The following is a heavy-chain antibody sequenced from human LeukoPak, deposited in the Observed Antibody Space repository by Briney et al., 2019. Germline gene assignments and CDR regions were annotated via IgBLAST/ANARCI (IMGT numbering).Heavy chain of an antibody. CDR1: GYTFSNYG. CDR2: IGRDGDDR. V-gene: IGHV1-18*01. Sequence: ASVKVSCKTSGYTFSNYGISWMRQAPGQGLEWMGWIGRDGDDRKYAAKVQGRVTMTKDTSTSTAYMELRSLTSDDTAVYYCVRGMAVAGIYLYWGQGTLVTVSS. D-gene: IGHD6-19*01. CDR3: VRGMAVAGIYLY. J-gene: IGHJ4*01.